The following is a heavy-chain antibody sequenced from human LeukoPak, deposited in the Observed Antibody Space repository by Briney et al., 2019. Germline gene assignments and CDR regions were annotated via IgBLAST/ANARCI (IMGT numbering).Heavy chain of an antibody. D-gene: IGHD6-25*01. CDR3: AKTLGIAATHPSN. CDR1: GFTFSSYA. V-gene: IGHV3-23*01. Sequence: GRSLRLSCAASGFTFSSYAMHWVRQAPGKGLEWVSGIFGSGTTYYTDSVKGRFTISRDNSKNTLYLQMSSLRVEDTAIYYCAKTLGIAATHPSNWGQGTLVTVSS. CDR2: IFGSGTT. J-gene: IGHJ4*02.